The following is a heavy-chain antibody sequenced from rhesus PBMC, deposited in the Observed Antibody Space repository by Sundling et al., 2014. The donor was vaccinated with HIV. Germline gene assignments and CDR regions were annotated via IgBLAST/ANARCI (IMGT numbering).Heavy chain of an antibody. Sequence: QVQLQESGPGLVKPSETLSLTCAVSGGSISGGFGWNWIRQPPGKGLEWIGSIYTDGNNYLNASLRSRVTLSVDTSNNQLSLKLSSVTAADTAVYYCARDTGTGHFDYWGQGVLVTVSS. CDR2: IYTDGNN. CDR1: GGSISGGFG. D-gene: IGHD1-26*01. J-gene: IGHJ4*01. CDR3: ARDTGTGHFDY. V-gene: IGHV4-76*01.